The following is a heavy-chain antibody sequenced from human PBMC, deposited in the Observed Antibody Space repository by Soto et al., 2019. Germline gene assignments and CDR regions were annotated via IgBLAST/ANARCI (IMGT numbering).Heavy chain of an antibody. V-gene: IGHV1-18*01. CDR3: VRYYDGRVSNDAFDI. CDR1: GYSFSNYN. CDR2: ISGYNGNT. D-gene: IGHD3-22*01. J-gene: IGHJ3*02. Sequence: ASVKVSCKSSGYSFSNYNFCWVRQAPGQGLEWLGWISGYNGNTNYAQKLQGRVTMTTDSFTSTAYMELRSLRSDDTAVYYCVRYYDGRVSNDAFDIWGLGTMVTVSS.